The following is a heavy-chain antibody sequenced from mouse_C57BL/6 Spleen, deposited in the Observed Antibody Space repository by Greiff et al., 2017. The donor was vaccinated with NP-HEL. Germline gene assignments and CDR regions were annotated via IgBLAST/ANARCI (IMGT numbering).Heavy chain of an antibody. J-gene: IGHJ4*01. CDR1: GYTFTSYW. CDR2: IHPNSGST. D-gene: IGHD2-2*01. Sequence: QVQLQQPGAELVKPGASVKLSCKASGYTFTSYWMHWVKQRPGQGLEWIGMIHPNSGSTNYNEKFKSKATLTVDKSSSTAYMQLSSLTSEDSAVYYCARGEFGYDSYAMDYWGQGTSVTVSS. CDR3: ARGEFGYDSYAMDY. V-gene: IGHV1-64*01.